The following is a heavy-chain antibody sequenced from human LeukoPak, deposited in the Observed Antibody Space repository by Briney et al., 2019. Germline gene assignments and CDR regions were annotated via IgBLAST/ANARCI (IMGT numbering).Heavy chain of an antibody. Sequence: QPGGSLRLSCAASGFTFDDYAMHWVRQAPGKGLEWVSLITWDGGSTYYADFVKGRFTISRDNSKSSLYLQMNSLRLEDTALYYCIKGAKWSTWYYHLDYWGQGTLVTVSS. J-gene: IGHJ4*02. V-gene: IGHV3-43D*03. CDR2: ITWDGGST. D-gene: IGHD6-13*01. CDR3: IKGAKWSTWYYHLDY. CDR1: GFTFDDYA.